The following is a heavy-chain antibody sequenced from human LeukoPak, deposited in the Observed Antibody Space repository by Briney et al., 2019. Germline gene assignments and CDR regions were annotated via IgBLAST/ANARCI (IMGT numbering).Heavy chain of an antibody. V-gene: IGHV3-48*03. CDR3: AKRQCGGGICHGVDY. CDR1: GFTFSSYE. CDR2: ISSSGSTI. Sequence: GGSLRLSCAASGFTFSSYEMNWVRQAPGKGLEWVSYISSSGSTIYYADSVKGRFTISRDNSKNTLFLQMNSLRPEDTAVYYCAKRQCGGGICHGVDYWGQGTLVTVSS. D-gene: IGHD2-15*01. J-gene: IGHJ4*02.